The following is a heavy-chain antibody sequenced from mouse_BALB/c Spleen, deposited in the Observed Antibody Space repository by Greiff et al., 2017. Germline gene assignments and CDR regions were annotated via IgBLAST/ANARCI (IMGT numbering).Heavy chain of an antibody. V-gene: IGHV5-4*02. CDR2: ISDGGSYT. CDR1: GFTFSDYY. Sequence: EVKLMESGGGLVKPGGSLKLSCAASGFTFSDYYMYWVRQTPEKRLEWVATISDGGSYTYYPDSVKGRFTISRDNAKNNLYLQMSSLKSEDTAMYYCARVGDYYAMDYWGQGTSVTVSS. CDR3: ARVGDYYAMDY. J-gene: IGHJ4*01.